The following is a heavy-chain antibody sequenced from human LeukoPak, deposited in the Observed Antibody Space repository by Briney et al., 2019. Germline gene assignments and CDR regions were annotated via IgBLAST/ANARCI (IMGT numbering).Heavy chain of an antibody. CDR3: AIRITTTAYDY. J-gene: IGHJ4*02. Sequence: PSQTLSLTCTVSGGSISSGGYYWSWIRQPPGKGLEWIGEINHSGSTNYNPSLKSRITISVATSKNQFSLRLSSVTAADTAVYYCAIRITTTAYDYWGRGTLVTVSS. CDR1: GGSISSGGYY. V-gene: IGHV4-30-2*01. CDR2: INHSGST. D-gene: IGHD1-1*01.